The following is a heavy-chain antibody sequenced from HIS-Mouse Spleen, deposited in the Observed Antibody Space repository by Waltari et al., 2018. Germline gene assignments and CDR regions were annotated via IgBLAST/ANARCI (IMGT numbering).Heavy chain of an antibody. V-gene: IGHV4-39*07. CDR2: IYYSGST. CDR1: GGSISSSSYY. Sequence: QLQLQESGPGLVKPSETLSLTCTVSGGSISSSSYYWGWIRQPPGKGLEWIGSIYYSGSTNYTPSRKGRVTISVDTSKNQFSLKLSSVTAADTAVYYCARESPAAAGLGRYFDYWGQGTLVTVSS. CDR3: ARESPAAAGLGRYFDY. D-gene: IGHD6-13*01. J-gene: IGHJ4*02.